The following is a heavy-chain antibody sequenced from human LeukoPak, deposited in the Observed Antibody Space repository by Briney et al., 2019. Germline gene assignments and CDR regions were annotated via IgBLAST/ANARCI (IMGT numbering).Heavy chain of an antibody. Sequence: SETLSLTCTVSGGSISSYYWSWIRQPPGKGLEWIGYIYYSGSTNYNPSLKSRVTISLDTSKNQFSLKLSSVTAADTAVYYCARSIGATWYSDLFDYWGQGTLVTVSS. J-gene: IGHJ4*02. V-gene: IGHV4-59*08. CDR1: GGSISSYY. D-gene: IGHD6-13*01. CDR2: IYYSGST. CDR3: ARSIGATWYSDLFDY.